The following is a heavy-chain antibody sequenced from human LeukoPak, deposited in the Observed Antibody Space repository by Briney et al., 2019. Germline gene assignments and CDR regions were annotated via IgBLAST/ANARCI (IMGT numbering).Heavy chain of an antibody. D-gene: IGHD5-18*01. CDR2: ISAYNGNT. J-gene: IGHJ6*03. Sequence: GASVKVSCKASGYTFPTYHISWVRQAPGQGLEWMGWISAYNGNTNYAQKLQGRVTMTTDTSTSTAYMELRSLRSDDTAVYYCASGYSYGYHYYYYMDVWGKGTTVTVSS. CDR3: ASGYSYGYHYYYYMDV. V-gene: IGHV1-18*01. CDR1: GYTFPTYH.